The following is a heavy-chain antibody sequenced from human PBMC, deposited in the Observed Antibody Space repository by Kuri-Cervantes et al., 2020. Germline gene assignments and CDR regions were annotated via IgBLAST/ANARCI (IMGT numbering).Heavy chain of an antibody. Sequence: SLKISCAASGFKFEDYAMHWVRQAPGKGLEWVSGNGYNNNTIVYADSVKGRFTIYRDNAKNSLFLQMSSLRAEDTALNYCAKETYCSSTSCGYGMDVWGHGTTVTVSS. D-gene: IGHD2-2*01. J-gene: IGHJ6*02. CDR1: GFKFEDYA. V-gene: IGHV3-9*01. CDR2: NGYNNNTI. CDR3: AKETYCSSTSCGYGMDV.